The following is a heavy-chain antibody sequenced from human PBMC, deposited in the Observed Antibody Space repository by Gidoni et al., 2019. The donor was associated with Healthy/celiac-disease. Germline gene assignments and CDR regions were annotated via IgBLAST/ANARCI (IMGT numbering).Heavy chain of an antibody. J-gene: IGHJ4*02. CDR2: ISDDGSNK. D-gene: IGHD3-3*01. Sequence: QVQLVESGGGVVKTGRSLRLSCAASGFTFSRYAMHWVRQAPGKGLECVAVISDDGSNKYYADSVKGRFTISRDNSKNTLYLQMNSLRAEDTAVYYCARVREYDFWSGLVDYWGQGTLVTVSS. CDR3: ARVREYDFWSGLVDY. V-gene: IGHV3-30*04. CDR1: GFTFSRYA.